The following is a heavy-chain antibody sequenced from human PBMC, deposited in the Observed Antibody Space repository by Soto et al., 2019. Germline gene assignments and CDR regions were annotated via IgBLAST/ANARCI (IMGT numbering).Heavy chain of an antibody. J-gene: IGHJ5*02. Sequence: PSETLSLTCAVSGGSISSGGYSWSWIRQPPGKGLEWIGYIYHSGSTYYNPSLKSRVTISVDRSKNQFSLKLSSVTAADTAVYYCATSSSSGYCSGGSCHNRSIVPWDQGTLVTVSS. CDR3: ATSSSSGYCSGGSCHNRSIVP. CDR1: GGSISSGGYS. V-gene: IGHV4-30-2*01. CDR2: IYHSGST. D-gene: IGHD2-15*01.